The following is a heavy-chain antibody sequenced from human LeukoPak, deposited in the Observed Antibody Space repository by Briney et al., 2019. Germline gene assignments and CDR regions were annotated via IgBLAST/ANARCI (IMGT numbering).Heavy chain of an antibody. CDR1: GFTFSNYN. Sequence: GRSLRLSCAASGFTFSNYNMNWVRQAPGKGLEWVSSISSSSSYIYYADSVKGRFTISRDNAKNSLYLQMNSLRVEDTAVFYCARAGGYSGYDTDSWGQGTLVTVSS. V-gene: IGHV3-21*01. J-gene: IGHJ4*02. CDR3: ARAGGYSGYDTDS. D-gene: IGHD5-12*01. CDR2: ISSSSSYI.